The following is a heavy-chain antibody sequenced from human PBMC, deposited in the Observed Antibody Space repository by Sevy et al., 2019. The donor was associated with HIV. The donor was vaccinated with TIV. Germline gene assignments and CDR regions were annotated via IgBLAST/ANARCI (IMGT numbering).Heavy chain of an antibody. CDR2: INSNGSSR. V-gene: IGHV3-48*03. D-gene: IGHD3-9*01. CDR1: GFTFSSYD. J-gene: IGHJ5*02. CDR3: TRNGGAFDNGFDP. Sequence: GGSLRLSCTASGFTFSSYDMNWVRQAPGKGLEWVSRINSNGSSRYYADTVKGRFTISRGNAKNTLNLQMNSLRAEDTAVYYCTRNGGAFDNGFDPWGQGTLVTVSS.